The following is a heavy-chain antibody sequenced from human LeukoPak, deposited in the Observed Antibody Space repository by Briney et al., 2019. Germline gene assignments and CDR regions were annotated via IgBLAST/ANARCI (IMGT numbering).Heavy chain of an antibody. CDR2: INPNSGGT. CDR3: ARAGGFGRSFDI. CDR1: GYTFTGYY. Sequence: ASVKVSCKASGYTFTGYYMHWVRQAPGQGLEWMGWINPNSGGTNYAQKFQGRVTMTRDTSIGTAYMELSRLRSDDTAVYYCARAGGFGRSFDIWGQGTMVTVSS. J-gene: IGHJ3*02. D-gene: IGHD3-16*01. V-gene: IGHV1-2*02.